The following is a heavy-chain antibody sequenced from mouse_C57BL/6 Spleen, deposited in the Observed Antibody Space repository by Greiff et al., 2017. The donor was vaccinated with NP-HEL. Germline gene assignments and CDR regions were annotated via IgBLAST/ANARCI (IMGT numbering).Heavy chain of an antibody. Sequence: EVMLVESGGDLVKPGGSLKLSCAASGFTFSSYGMSWVRQTPDKRLEWVATISSGGSYTYYPDSVKGRFTISRDNAKNTLYLQMSSLKSEDTAMYYCARDYYGNTWFAYWGQGTLVTVSA. D-gene: IGHD2-1*01. CDR1: GFTFSSYG. CDR2: ISSGGSYT. CDR3: ARDYYGNTWFAY. V-gene: IGHV5-6*01. J-gene: IGHJ3*01.